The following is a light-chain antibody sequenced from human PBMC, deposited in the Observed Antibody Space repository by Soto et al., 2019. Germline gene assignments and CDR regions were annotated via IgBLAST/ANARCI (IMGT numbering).Light chain of an antibody. CDR3: QQYHTWPIT. J-gene: IGKJ4*01. Sequence: EIVMTQSPATLSVSPGEGATLSCRASQGVSRKLAWYQHKPGQAPRLLISGASTGATGIPARFSGSGSGTEFTLTISSLQSEDCAIYYCQQYHTWPITFGGGTKVDIK. V-gene: IGKV3-15*01. CDR1: QGVSRK. CDR2: GAS.